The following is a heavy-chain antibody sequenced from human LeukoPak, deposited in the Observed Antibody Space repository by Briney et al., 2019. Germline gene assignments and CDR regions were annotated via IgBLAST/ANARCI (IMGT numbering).Heavy chain of an antibody. Sequence: PRGSLRLSCAASGFSLSSYWMHWVRQVPGKGLVWVSRINSDGSSTSYADSVKGRCSISRDNAKNTLYLQMNSLRAEDTAVYFCARGSYYFDYWGQGTLVTVSS. D-gene: IGHD1-26*01. CDR1: GFSLSSYW. CDR2: INSDGSST. J-gene: IGHJ4*02. V-gene: IGHV3-74*01. CDR3: ARGSYYFDY.